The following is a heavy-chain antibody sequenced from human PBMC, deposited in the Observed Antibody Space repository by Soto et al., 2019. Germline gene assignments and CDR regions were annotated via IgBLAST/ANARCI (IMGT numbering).Heavy chain of an antibody. D-gene: IGHD3-3*01. J-gene: IGHJ4*02. V-gene: IGHV4-34*01. Sequence: SETLSLTCAVYSGSFSGYYYSWIRQPPGGGLEWIGEITHGGTTTYSPSLKSRVTMSLETSKNQFSLNMTSVTAADTGVYYCARGRLFLTTSGLALTYFGDWGQGNLVTVT. CDR1: SGSFSGYY. CDR3: ARGRLFLTTSGLALTYFGD. CDR2: ITHGGTT.